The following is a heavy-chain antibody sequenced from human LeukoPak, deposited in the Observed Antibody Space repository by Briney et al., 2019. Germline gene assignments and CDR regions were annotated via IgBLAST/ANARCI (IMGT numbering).Heavy chain of an antibody. CDR3: ARAGSDYRHYYYYYYMDV. D-gene: IGHD4-11*01. CDR2: ISSNGGST. Sequence: PGGSLRLSCAASGFTFSSYGMSWVRQAPGKGLEYVSAISSNGGSTYYANSVKGRFTISRDNSKNTLYLQMGSLRAEDMAVYYCARAGSDYRHYYYYYYMDVWGKGTTVTVSS. V-gene: IGHV3-64*01. J-gene: IGHJ6*03. CDR1: GFTFSSYG.